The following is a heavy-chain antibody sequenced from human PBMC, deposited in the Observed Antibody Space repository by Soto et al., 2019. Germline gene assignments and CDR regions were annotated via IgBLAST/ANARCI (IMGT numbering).Heavy chain of an antibody. J-gene: IGHJ6*02. D-gene: IGHD4-17*01. Sequence: QVQLVESGGGVVQPGRSLRLSCAASGFTFSSYGMHWVRQAPGKGLEWVAVIWYDGSNKYYADSVKGRFTISRDNSKNTLYLQMNSLRAEDTAVYYCARDTGPHYYCGMDVWGQGTTVTVSS. V-gene: IGHV3-33*01. CDR2: IWYDGSNK. CDR3: ARDTGPHYYCGMDV. CDR1: GFTFSSYG.